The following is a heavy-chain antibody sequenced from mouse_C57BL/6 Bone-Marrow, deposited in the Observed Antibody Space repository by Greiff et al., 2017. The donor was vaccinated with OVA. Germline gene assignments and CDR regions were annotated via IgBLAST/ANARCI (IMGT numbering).Heavy chain of an antibody. J-gene: IGHJ2*01. CDR3: AREDYGYYFDY. CDR1: GYTFTSYG. CDR2: IYPRSGNT. D-gene: IGHD2-4*01. Sequence: QVQLKESGAELARPGASVKLSCKASGYTFTSYGISWVKQRTGQGLEWIGEIYPRSGNTYYNEKFKGKATLTADKSSSTAYMELRSLTSEDSAVYFFAREDYGYYFDYWGQGTTLTVSS. V-gene: IGHV1-81*01.